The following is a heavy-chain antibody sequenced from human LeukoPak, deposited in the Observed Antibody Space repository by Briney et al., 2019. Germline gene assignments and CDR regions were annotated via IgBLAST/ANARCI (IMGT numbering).Heavy chain of an antibody. V-gene: IGHV4-30-4*01. J-gene: IGHJ6*02. CDR2: IYYSGST. Sequence: SETLSLTCTVSGGSISSGDYYWSWIRQPPGKGLQWIGYIYYSGSTYYNPSLKSRVTISVDTSKNQFSLKLSSVTAADTAVYYCARGIQSYYYYYGMDVWGQGTTVTVSS. CDR3: ARGIQSYYYYYGMDV. D-gene: IGHD5-18*01. CDR1: GGSISSGDYY.